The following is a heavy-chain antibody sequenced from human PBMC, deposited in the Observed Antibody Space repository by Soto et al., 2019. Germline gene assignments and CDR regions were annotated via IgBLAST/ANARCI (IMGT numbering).Heavy chain of an antibody. CDR3: ARALGYGVDEPFDY. Sequence: TSETLSLTCAVYGGSFSGYYWSWIRQPPGKGLEWIGEINHSGSTNYNPSLKSRVTISVDTSKNQFSLKLSSATAADAAVYYCARALGYGVDEPFDYWGQGTLVTVSS. D-gene: IGHD4-17*01. CDR1: GGSFSGYY. J-gene: IGHJ4*02. V-gene: IGHV4-34*01. CDR2: INHSGST.